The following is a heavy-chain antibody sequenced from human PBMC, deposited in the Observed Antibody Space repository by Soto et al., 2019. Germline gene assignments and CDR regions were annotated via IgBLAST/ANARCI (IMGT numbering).Heavy chain of an antibody. CDR1: GGSISSGDYY. D-gene: IGHD3-3*01. Sequence: KPSETLSLTCTVSGGSISSGDYYWSWICQPPGKGLEWIGYIYYSGSTYYNPSLKSRVTISVDTSKNQFSLKLSSVTAADTAVYYCARGPQRNVLRFLYWFDPWGQGTLVTVSS. V-gene: IGHV4-30-4*01. CDR2: IYYSGST. J-gene: IGHJ5*02. CDR3: ARGPQRNVLRFLYWFDP.